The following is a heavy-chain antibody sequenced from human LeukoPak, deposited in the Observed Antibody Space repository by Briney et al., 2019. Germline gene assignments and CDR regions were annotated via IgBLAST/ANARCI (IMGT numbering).Heavy chain of an antibody. CDR3: ARASWVSSTDAVR. D-gene: IGHD3-16*01. CDR2: IRGNGDT. CDR1: GLSFSSLA. J-gene: IGHJ4*02. V-gene: IGHV3-23*01. Sequence: GGSLRLSCAASGLSFSSLAMSWVRQGPARGLEWVSSIRGNGDTFYADSVKGRFTLSSDSSTNTVYFQLNNLRVEDTAIYYCARASWVSSTDAVRWGQGTLVTVSS.